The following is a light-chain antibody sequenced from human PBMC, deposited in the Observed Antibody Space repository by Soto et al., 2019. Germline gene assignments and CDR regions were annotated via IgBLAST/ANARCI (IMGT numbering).Light chain of an antibody. J-gene: IGKJ2*01. CDR1: QSVSNTQ. CDR3: QQYDTSPHT. Sequence: EIVLTQSPGTLSLSPGESATLSCMASQSVSNTQVAWYQQKPGQAPRLLIYGASSRATGILDRFSGVGSETDFTLTISRLEPEDFAVYYCQQYDTSPHTCGQGTKLEIK. V-gene: IGKV3-20*01. CDR2: GAS.